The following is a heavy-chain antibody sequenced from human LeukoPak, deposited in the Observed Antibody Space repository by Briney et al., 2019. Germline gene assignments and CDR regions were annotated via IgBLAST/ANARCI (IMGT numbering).Heavy chain of an antibody. CDR2: MNPNSGVT. CDR3: ARDPGWLQSDY. V-gene: IGHV1-2*02. D-gene: IGHD5-24*01. J-gene: IGHJ4*01. CDR1: GYSFTAYW. Sequence: ASVTVSFKASGYSFTAYWIHWVRQAPGQGLEWMGCMNPNSGVTGYAQSFQGRVTMTRDTSNSTAYMELNSLRSDDSAVYYCARDPGWLQSDYWGQGTLVSVPS.